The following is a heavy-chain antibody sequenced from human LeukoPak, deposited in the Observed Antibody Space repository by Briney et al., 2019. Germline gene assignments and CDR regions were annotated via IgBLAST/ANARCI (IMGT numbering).Heavy chain of an antibody. Sequence: GGSLRLSCAASTFSFSTYGMYWVSSYGIHWVRQAPGKGLEWVSYISSTSSTIYYADSVKGRFTISRDNAKNSLYLQMNSLGAEDTAVYYCARAHPGDYSDFQFDYWGQGTLVTVSS. CDR3: ARAHPGDYSDFQFDY. J-gene: IGHJ4*02. CDR2: ISSTSSTI. V-gene: IGHV3-48*01. D-gene: IGHD4-11*01. CDR1: TFSFSTYG.